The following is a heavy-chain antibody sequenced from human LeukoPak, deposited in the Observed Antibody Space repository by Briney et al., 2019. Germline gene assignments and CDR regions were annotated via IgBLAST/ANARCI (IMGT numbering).Heavy chain of an antibody. D-gene: IGHD4-17*01. V-gene: IGHV4-39*01. CDR1: GGSISSSSYY. J-gene: IGHJ6*02. Sequence: PSETQTLTCTVSGGSISSSSYYWGWIRQPPGKGLEWIGSIYYSGSTYYNPSLKSRVTISVDTSNNQFPLKLSSVTDADMAVYYCARLDGTTVTTGAATQYYYYGMDVWGQGTTVTVSS. CDR2: IYYSGST. CDR3: ARLDGTTVTTGAATQYYYYGMDV.